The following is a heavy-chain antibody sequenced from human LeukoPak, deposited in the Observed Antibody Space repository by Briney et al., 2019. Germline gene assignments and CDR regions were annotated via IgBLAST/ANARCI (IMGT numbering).Heavy chain of an antibody. D-gene: IGHD6-19*01. J-gene: IGHJ1*01. Sequence: GGSLRLSCAASGFTFSSYWMSWVRQAPGKGLEWVANIKQDGSEKYYVDSVKGRFTISRDDAKNSLYLQMNSLRAEDTAVYYCASPYSSGWYPSIYFQHWGQGTLVTVSS. V-gene: IGHV3-7*01. CDR2: IKQDGSEK. CDR1: GFTFSSYW. CDR3: ASPYSSGWYPSIYFQH.